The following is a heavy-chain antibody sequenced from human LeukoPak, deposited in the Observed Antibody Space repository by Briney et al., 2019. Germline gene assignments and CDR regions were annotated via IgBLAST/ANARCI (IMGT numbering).Heavy chain of an antibody. V-gene: IGHV5-51*01. Sequence: GESLKISCKASGYSFADYWIAWVRQKPGEGPEWLGIIYPDDSDTRYNPSFQGQVTISADKSISTAYLQWSSLKASDTAMYYCARLNYYDSSGYESNWFDPWGQGTLVTVSS. CDR1: GYSFADYW. CDR2: IYPDDSDT. D-gene: IGHD3-22*01. J-gene: IGHJ5*02. CDR3: ARLNYYDSSGYESNWFDP.